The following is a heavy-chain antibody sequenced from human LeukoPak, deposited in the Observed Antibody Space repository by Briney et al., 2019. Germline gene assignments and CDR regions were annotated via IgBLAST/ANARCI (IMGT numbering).Heavy chain of an antibody. CDR3: ARRSDYGDSRSRYAMDV. Sequence: GGSLRLSCAASGFTFSSYAMSWVRQAPGKRLEWVSAISGGGGTTYYADSVKGRFTISRDNSKNTLFLQMNSLRAEDTAVYYCARRSDYGDSRSRYAMDVWGQGTMVTVSS. CDR1: GFTFSSYA. V-gene: IGHV3-23*01. J-gene: IGHJ6*02. D-gene: IGHD4-17*01. CDR2: ISGGGGTT.